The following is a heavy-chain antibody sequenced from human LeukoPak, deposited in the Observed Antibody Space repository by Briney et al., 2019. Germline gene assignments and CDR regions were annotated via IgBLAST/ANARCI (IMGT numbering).Heavy chain of an antibody. Sequence: SETLSLTCTVSGGSISSGGYYWSWIRQHPGKGLEWIGYIYYSGSTHYNPSLKSRVTISVDTSKNQFSLKLSSVTAADTAVYYCARGETVTTVHQYYYYGMDVWGQGTTVTVSS. V-gene: IGHV4-31*03. CDR3: ARGETVTTVHQYYYYGMDV. D-gene: IGHD4-11*01. CDR2: IYYSGST. J-gene: IGHJ6*02. CDR1: GGSISSGGYY.